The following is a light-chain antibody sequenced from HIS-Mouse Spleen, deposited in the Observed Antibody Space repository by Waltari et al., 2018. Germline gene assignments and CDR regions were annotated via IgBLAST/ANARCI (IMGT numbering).Light chain of an antibody. Sequence: SYELTQPLSVSVALGQTARITCGGNNIGSKSVHWYQQKPGQAAVLVIYRDSNRPSGIHERFDGSNAGNTATLTISRAQAGDEAGYYCQVWDRSPGVFGGGTKLTVL. CDR3: QVWDRSPGV. J-gene: IGLJ2*01. CDR2: RDS. V-gene: IGLV3-9*01. CDR1: NIGSKS.